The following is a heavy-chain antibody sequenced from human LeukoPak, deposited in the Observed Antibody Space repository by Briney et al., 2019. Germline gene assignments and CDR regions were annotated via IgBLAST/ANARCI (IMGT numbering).Heavy chain of an antibody. CDR2: ISSSGGTI. Sequence: GGSLRLSCAASGFTFSSYEMNWVRQAPGKGLEWVSYISSSGGTIYYADSVKGRFTFSRDNAKNSLYLQMNSLRAEGTAVYYCARGTEQWLVLFDFWGQGALVTVSS. CDR3: ARGTEQWLVLFDF. D-gene: IGHD6-19*01. CDR1: GFTFSSYE. J-gene: IGHJ4*02. V-gene: IGHV3-48*03.